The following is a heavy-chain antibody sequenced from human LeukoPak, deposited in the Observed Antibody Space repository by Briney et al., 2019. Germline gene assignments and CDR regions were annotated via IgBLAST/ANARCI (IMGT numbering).Heavy chain of an antibody. CDR3: ARGRVSSSSWSSTYYYYFYMDV. V-gene: IGHV4-61*03. Sequence: SQTLSLTCTVSGGSISSGSYYWSWIRQPPGKGLEWIGYIDHTGSTNYNPSLNSRVTISRDTSKNHFSLELSSVTAADTAVYFCARGRVSSSSWSSTYYYYFYMDVWGKGTTVTVSS. D-gene: IGHD6-13*01. CDR1: GGSISSGSYY. CDR2: IDHTGST. J-gene: IGHJ6*03.